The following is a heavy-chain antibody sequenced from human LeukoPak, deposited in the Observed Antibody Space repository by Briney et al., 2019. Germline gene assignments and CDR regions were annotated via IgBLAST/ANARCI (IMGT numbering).Heavy chain of an antibody. V-gene: IGHV1-3*01. CDR1: GYTFTSYA. CDR3: GRGSRTGDITDY. J-gene: IGHJ4*02. CDR2: INAGNGNT. Sequence: ASVKVSCKASGYTFTSYAMHWVRQAPGQRLEWMGWINAGNGNTKYSQKFQGRVTITRDTSASTAYMELSSLSSEDTAVYNCGRGSRTGDITDYWGQGTLVTVSS. D-gene: IGHD7-27*01.